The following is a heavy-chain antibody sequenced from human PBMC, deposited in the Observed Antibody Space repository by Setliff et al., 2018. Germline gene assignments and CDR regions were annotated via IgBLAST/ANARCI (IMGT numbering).Heavy chain of an antibody. Sequence: PSETLSLTCTVSGGSISGYYWTWIRQPAGKGLEWIGRMYGNSNYNPSLKSRVTMSIDTSRKQFSLKLTSVTAADTAVYYCARMSGFQYMDVWGKGTTVTVSS. CDR1: GGSISGYY. V-gene: IGHV4-4*07. D-gene: IGHD3-3*01. J-gene: IGHJ6*03. CDR2: MYGNS. CDR3: ARMSGFQYMDV.